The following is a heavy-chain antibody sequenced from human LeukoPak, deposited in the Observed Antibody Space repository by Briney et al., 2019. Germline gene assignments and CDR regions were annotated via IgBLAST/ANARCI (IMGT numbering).Heavy chain of an antibody. V-gene: IGHV3-53*01. CDR3: ARHSRGRWYVFDY. J-gene: IGHJ4*02. Sequence: GGSLILSCAVSGFTVSSNYMSWVRQAPGKGLEWVSVIYSGGSTSYADSVKGRFTFSRDNSKNTLYLQMNSLRAEDTAVYYCARHSRGRWYVFDYWGQGTLVTVSS. CDR1: GFTVSSNY. D-gene: IGHD6-13*01. CDR2: IYSGGST.